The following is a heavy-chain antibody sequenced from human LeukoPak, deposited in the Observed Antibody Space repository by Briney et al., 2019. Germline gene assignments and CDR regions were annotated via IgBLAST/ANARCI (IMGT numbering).Heavy chain of an antibody. D-gene: IGHD1-26*01. Sequence: GGSLRLSCAASGFTFSSYSMNWVRQAPGKGLEWVAVISYDGSNKYYADSVKGRFTISRDNSKNTLYLQMNSLRAEDTAVYYCARLVGASDYWGQGTLVTVSS. V-gene: IGHV3-30*03. CDR2: ISYDGSNK. J-gene: IGHJ4*02. CDR1: GFTFSSYS. CDR3: ARLVGASDY.